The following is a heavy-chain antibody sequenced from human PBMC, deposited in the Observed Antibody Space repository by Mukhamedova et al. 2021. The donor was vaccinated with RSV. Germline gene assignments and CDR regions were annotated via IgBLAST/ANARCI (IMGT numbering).Heavy chain of an antibody. Sequence: GSMDYSGSTYYNPSLKSRVTISIDTSKNQFSLNLNSVTAVDTAVYYCAGDRYTNSWFFYWGQGTLVTVSP. CDR3: AGDRYTNSWFFY. D-gene: IGHD6-13*01. V-gene: IGHV4-39*07. J-gene: IGHJ4*02. CDR2: MDYSGST.